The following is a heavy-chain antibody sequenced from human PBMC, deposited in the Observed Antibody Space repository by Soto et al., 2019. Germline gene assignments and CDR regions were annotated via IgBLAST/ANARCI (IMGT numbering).Heavy chain of an antibody. Sequence: SETLSLTCGVSGGTIRSPDWWTWVRQPPGKGLEWIGEIFQSGSTNYTPSLESLVTISVDKSKNQFSLTLTSVTAADTAVYFCARGRGRYSSGWSWFDPWGQGALVTVSS. D-gene: IGHD6-19*01. CDR2: IFQSGST. CDR1: GGTIRSPDW. CDR3: ARGRGRYSSGWSWFDP. V-gene: IGHV4-4*02. J-gene: IGHJ5*02.